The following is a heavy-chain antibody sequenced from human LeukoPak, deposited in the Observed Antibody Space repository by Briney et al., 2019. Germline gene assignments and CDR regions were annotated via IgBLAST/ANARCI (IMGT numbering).Heavy chain of an antibody. CDR1: GFTFSSYW. Sequence: PGGSLRLSCAASGFTFSSYWMSWVRQAPGKGLEWVANIKEDGSEKYYVDSVKGRFTISGDNAKNSLYLQMNSLRAEDTAVYYCARKYCSGGSCYLLDYWGQGTLVTVSS. CDR2: IKEDGSEK. J-gene: IGHJ4*02. V-gene: IGHV3-7*01. CDR3: ARKYCSGGSCYLLDY. D-gene: IGHD2-15*01.